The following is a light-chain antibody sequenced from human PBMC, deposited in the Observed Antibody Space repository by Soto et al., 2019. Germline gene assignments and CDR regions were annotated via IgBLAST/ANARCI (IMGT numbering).Light chain of an antibody. Sequence: QSALTQPASVSGSPGQSITISCTGTSSDVGRYDFVSWYQHYPGTAPKVVIFDVNNRPSGISNRFSGSKSGNTASLIISGLQVEDEAVYYCSSYTTSNTEVFGEGTKVTVL. CDR2: DVN. CDR1: SSDVGRYDF. V-gene: IGLV2-14*03. J-gene: IGLJ2*01. CDR3: SSYTTSNTEV.